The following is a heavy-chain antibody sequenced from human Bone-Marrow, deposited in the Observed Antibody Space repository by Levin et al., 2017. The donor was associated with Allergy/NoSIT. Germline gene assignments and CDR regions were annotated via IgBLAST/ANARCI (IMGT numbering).Heavy chain of an antibody. J-gene: IGHJ6*02. CDR1: GGSFSNYY. V-gene: IGHV4-59*01. CDR2: LQSGGYT. D-gene: IGHD2-21*02. CDR3: AGAYCGGDCYLRDYFYYGVDV. Sequence: SETLSLTCAVSGGSFSNYYWNWIRQSPGKRLEWIACLQSGGYTKSNPSLEGRVTMSVDRSKSQVSLRLTSLPAADTAVYFCAGAYCGGDCYLRDYFYYGVDVWGQGTTVTVSS.